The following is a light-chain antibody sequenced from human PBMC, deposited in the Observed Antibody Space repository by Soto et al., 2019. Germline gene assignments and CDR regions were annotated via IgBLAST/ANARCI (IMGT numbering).Light chain of an antibody. J-gene: IGKJ1*01. CDR2: TAS. CDR3: QQLNNYPRT. Sequence: IPLTQSPSFLSASVGARVTITYRASQGISSYLAWYQQKPGKAPKLLISTASTLPSGVPSRFSGSGSGTEFTLTISSLQPEDFATYYCQQLNNYPRTFGQGTKVDI. CDR1: QGISSY. V-gene: IGKV1-9*01.